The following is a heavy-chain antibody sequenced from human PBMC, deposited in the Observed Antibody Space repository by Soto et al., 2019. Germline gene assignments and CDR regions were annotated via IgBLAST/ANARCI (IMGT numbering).Heavy chain of an antibody. V-gene: IGHV4-39*01. Sequence: SETLSLTCTVSGGSISSSSYYWGWIRQPPGKGLEWIGSIYYSGSTYYNPSLKSRVTISVDTSKNQFSLKLSSVTAADTAVYYCARLDYDILTGYSPTPFAPWGQGTLVTVSS. CDR2: IYYSGST. CDR1: GGSISSSSYY. CDR3: ARLDYDILTGYSPTPFAP. D-gene: IGHD3-9*01. J-gene: IGHJ5*02.